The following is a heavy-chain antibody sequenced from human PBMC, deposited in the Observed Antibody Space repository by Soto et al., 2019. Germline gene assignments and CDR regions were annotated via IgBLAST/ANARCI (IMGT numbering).Heavy chain of an antibody. CDR2: IRDRAHSYTI. CDR1: GFTFSDHY. CDR3: VKSGRGLPFAF. D-gene: IGHD3-10*01. Sequence: GGSLRLSCAASGFTFSDHYMEWVRQAPGKGLEWVGRIRDRAHSYTIEYAASVKDRFTISRDDSKNSLYLQMHSLKTEDTAVYYCVKSGRGLPFAFWGQGTPVTVSS. J-gene: IGHJ4*02. V-gene: IGHV3-72*01.